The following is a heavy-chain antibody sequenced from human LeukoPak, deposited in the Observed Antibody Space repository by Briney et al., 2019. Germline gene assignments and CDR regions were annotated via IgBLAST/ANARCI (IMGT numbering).Heavy chain of an antibody. CDR3: ARARSGSYYSEGIPLKFDY. V-gene: IGHV1-2*02. J-gene: IGHJ4*02. CDR1: GYTFTGYY. Sequence: ASVKVSCKASGYTFTGYYMHWVRQATGQGLEWMGWINPNSGGTNYAQKFQGRVTMTRDTSISTAYMELSRLRSDDTAVYYCARARSGSYYSEGIPLKFDYWGQGTLVTVSS. D-gene: IGHD3-10*01. CDR2: INPNSGGT.